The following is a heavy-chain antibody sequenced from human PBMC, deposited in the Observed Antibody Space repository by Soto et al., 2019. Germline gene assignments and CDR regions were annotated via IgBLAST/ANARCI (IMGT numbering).Heavy chain of an antibody. J-gene: IGHJ5*02. CDR2: VSQSEGT. Sequence: PSETLSHTCAVYGASFSSYYWSLIRQPPGRGLECLWEVSQSEGTKYNPSLKSRVTISVDTSQNQVSLRLSSVTAADTAVYYCARSGSRGHLRDWSDPGGHGSLVTVSS. D-gene: IGHD3-10*01. V-gene: IGHV4-34*01. CDR1: GASFSSYY. CDR3: ARSGSRGHLRDWSDP.